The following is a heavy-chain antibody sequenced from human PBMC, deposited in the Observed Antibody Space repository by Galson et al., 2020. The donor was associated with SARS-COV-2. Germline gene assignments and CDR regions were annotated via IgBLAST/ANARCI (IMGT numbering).Heavy chain of an antibody. J-gene: IGHJ4*02. CDR3: ARETDDYTSSWYDY. CDR1: GFTFSSSA. D-gene: IGHD6-13*01. CDR2: ISYDGTKR. V-gene: IGHV3-30*04. Sequence: GGSLRLSCRASGFTFSSSAMHWVRQALGKGLEWVAIISYDGTKRYNLDSVKGRFTISRDNSKNTLFLQMDSLTTEDTAVYYCARETDDYTSSWYDYWGQGTLVTVSS.